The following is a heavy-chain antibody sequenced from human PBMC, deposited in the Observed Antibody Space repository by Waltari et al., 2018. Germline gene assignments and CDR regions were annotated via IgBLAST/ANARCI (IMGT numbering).Heavy chain of an antibody. CDR3: ARRVTRGELLVDY. D-gene: IGHD1-26*01. CDR1: GGSISSGSYY. Sequence: QVQLQESGPGLVKPSQTLSLTCTVSGGSISSGSYYWSWIRQPAGKGLEWIGRIYTSGSTNYNPSLKSRVTISVDTSKNQFSLKLSSVTAADTAVYYCARRVTRGELLVDYWGQGTLVTVSS. J-gene: IGHJ4*02. CDR2: IYTSGST. V-gene: IGHV4-61*02.